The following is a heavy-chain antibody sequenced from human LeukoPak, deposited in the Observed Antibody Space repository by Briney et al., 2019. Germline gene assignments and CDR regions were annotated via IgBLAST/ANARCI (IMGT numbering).Heavy chain of an antibody. CDR1: GYSFTSYH. Sequence: ASVKVSCKTSGYSFTSYHMHWLRQAPGQGLEWVGILKSSGDTTVYAQKFQGRVTVTRDTSTSTVYMELSSLRSEDTAVYYCARDLEYSSFHWGQGTLVTVS. CDR2: LKSSGDTT. V-gene: IGHV1-46*01. CDR3: ARDLEYSSFH. D-gene: IGHD6-6*01. J-gene: IGHJ4*02.